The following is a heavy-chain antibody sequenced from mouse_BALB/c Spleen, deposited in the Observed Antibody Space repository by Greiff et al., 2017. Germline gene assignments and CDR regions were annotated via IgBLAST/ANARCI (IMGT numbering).Heavy chain of an antibody. Sequence: VQLQQSGPSLVKPSQSLSLTCSVTGDSITSGYWNWIRKFPGHKLEYMGYISYSGSTYYNPSLKSRISITRDTSKNQYYLQLNSVTTEDTATYYCARTLTGRFAYWGQGTLVTVSA. D-gene: IGHD4-1*01. J-gene: IGHJ3*01. CDR2: ISYSGST. V-gene: IGHV3-8*02. CDR3: ARTLTGRFAY. CDR1: GDSITSGY.